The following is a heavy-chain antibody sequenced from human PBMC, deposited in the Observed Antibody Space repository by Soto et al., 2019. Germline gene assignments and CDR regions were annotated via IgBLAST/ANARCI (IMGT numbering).Heavy chain of an antibody. V-gene: IGHV1-69*02. CDR3: ARYSPHGSYYYYYGMDV. D-gene: IGHD1-26*01. J-gene: IGHJ6*02. CDR2: IIPILGIA. Sequence: QVQLVQSGAEVKKPGSSVKVSSKASGGTFSSYTISWVRQAPGQGLEWMGRIIPILGIANYAQKFHGRVTITADKTTSTAYMELSSLRSEDTAVYYCARYSPHGSYYYYYGMDVWGQGTTVTVSS. CDR1: GGTFSSYT.